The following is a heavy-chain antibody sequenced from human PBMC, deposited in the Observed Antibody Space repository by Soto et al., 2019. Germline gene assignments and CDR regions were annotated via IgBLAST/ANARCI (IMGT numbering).Heavy chain of an antibody. D-gene: IGHD3-9*01. CDR3: ARVGLALGSLFDY. Sequence: PGGSLRLSCAASGFTFSSYSMNWVRQAPGKGLEWVSSISSSSSYIYYADSVKGRFTISRDNAKNSLYLQMNSLRAEDTAVYYCARVGLALGSLFDYWGQGTLVTVS. V-gene: IGHV3-21*01. CDR2: ISSSSSYI. J-gene: IGHJ4*02. CDR1: GFTFSSYS.